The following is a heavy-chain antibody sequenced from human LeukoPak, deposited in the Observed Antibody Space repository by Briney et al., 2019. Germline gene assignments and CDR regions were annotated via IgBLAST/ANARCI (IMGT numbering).Heavy chain of an antibody. CDR2: IYYSGST. V-gene: IGHV4-59*01. J-gene: IGHJ5*02. CDR1: GGSISSYY. CDR3: ARESPCNWFDP. Sequence: SETLSLTCTVSGGSISSYYWSWIRQPPGKGLEWIGYIYYSGSTNYNPSLKSRVTISVDTSKNQFSLKLSSVTAADTAVYYCARESPCNWFDPWGQGTLVTVSS.